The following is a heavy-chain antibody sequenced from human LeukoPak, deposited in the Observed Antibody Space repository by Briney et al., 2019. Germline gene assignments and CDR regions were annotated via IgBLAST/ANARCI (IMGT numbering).Heavy chain of an antibody. J-gene: IGHJ3*02. D-gene: IGHD2-2*01. CDR1: GFTFSHYY. Sequence: PGGSLRLSCAASGFTFSHYYMSWVRQAPGKGLEWVANIKQDGGEQFYLDSVKGRFTISGDNAKNALYLQMHSLRVEDTAVYYCARESIVVVPTTMDDASDIWGQGTMVTVSS. CDR3: ARESIVVVPTTMDDASDI. CDR2: IKQDGGEQ. V-gene: IGHV3-7*01.